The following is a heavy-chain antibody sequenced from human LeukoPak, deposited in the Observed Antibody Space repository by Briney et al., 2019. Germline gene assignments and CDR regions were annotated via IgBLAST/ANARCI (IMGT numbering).Heavy chain of an antibody. D-gene: IGHD3-22*01. CDR2: IYHSGNT. J-gene: IGHJ4*02. CDR1: GGSISSRGYS. CDR3: ASGSGSSFDYFDY. V-gene: IGHV4-30-2*01. Sequence: PSQTLSLTCAVSGGSISSRGYSWSWIRQPPGKGLEWIGYIYHSGNTYYNPSPKSRVTISVDRSKNQFSLKLSSVTAADTAMYYCASGSGSSFDYFDYWGQGTLVTVSS.